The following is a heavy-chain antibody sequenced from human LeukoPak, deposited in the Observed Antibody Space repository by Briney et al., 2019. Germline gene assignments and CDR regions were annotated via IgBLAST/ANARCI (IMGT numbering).Heavy chain of an antibody. J-gene: IGHJ4*02. CDR1: GFTFRTYW. CDR2: INEDGSEK. V-gene: IGHV3-7*01. D-gene: IGHD4-17*01. CDR3: ATKSGDPFDS. Sequence: GGSVRLSCAASGFTFRTYWMSWVRQAPGKGLEWVANINEDGSEKYYVDSVEGRFTISRDNARNSLYVQMNILRAEDTAVYYCATKSGDPFDSWGQGTLVTVSS.